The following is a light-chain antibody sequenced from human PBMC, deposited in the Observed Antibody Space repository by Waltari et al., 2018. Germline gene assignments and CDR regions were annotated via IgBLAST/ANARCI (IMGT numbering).Light chain of an antibody. Sequence: IVLTPSPGTLSLSPGERATLSCRANQSVSSSNLACYQQKHGQAPRRIIHDASSRATGIPDWLSGSGSGTDVALTYSRLEPEDFAVYYCQQYGRSWNTFGQGTKLEIK. J-gene: IGKJ2*01. V-gene: IGKV3-20*01. CDR2: DAS. CDR3: QQYGRSWNT. CDR1: QSVSSSN.